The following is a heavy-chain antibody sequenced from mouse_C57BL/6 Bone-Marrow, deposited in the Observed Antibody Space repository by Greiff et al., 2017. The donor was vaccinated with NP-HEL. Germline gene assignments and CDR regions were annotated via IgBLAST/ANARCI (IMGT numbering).Heavy chain of an antibody. CDR2: ISSGSSTI. CDR3: GARGRQLRLRYAMGD. CDR1: GFTFSDYG. Sequence: EVKLMESGGGLVKPGGSLKLSCAASGFTFSDYGMHWVRQAPEKGLEWVAYISSGSSTIYYADTVKGRFTISRDNAKNTLFLQLTSLRSEDTAMYYCGARGRQLRLRYAMGDWGKGASVTVAT. D-gene: IGHD3-2*02. V-gene: IGHV5-17*01. J-gene: IGHJ4*01.